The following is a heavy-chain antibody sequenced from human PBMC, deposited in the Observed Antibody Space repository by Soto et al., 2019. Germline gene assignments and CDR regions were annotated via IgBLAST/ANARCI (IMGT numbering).Heavy chain of an antibody. V-gene: IGHV4-4*07. D-gene: IGHD1-1*01. CDR2: IYATGTT. Sequence: QVQLQESGPGLVKPSETLSLTCTVSGASISGFYWSWIRKSAGKGLEWIGRIYATGTTDYNPSLKSRVMMSVETSKKQFSLKLRSVTAADTAVYYCVRDGTNTLRYWCDPWGQGISVTVSS. CDR3: VRDGTNTLRYWCDP. J-gene: IGHJ5*02. CDR1: GASISGFY.